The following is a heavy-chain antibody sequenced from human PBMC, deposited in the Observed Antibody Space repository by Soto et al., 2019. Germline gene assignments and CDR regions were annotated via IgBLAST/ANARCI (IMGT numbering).Heavy chain of an antibody. Sequence: GGSLRLSCAASGFTFSNAWMNWVRQAPGKGLEWVGRIKSKTDGGTTDYAAPVKGRFTISRDDSKNTLYLQMNSLKTEDTAVYYCTTSKDPYYYDSSGYPLSDYWGQGTLVTVSS. J-gene: IGHJ4*02. V-gene: IGHV3-15*07. CDR1: GFTFSNAW. CDR3: TTSKDPYYYDSSGYPLSDY. D-gene: IGHD3-22*01. CDR2: IKSKTDGGTT.